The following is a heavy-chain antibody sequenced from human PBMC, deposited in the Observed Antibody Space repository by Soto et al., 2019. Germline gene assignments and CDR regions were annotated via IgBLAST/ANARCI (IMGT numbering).Heavy chain of an antibody. CDR2: ISSSSSYI. CDR3: ARDRVVNCTNGVCPVEAEYYGMDV. Sequence: EVQLVESGGGLVKPGGSLRLSCAASGFTFSSYSMNWVRQAPGKGLEWVSSISSSSSYIYYADSVKGRFTISRDNAKNSLYLQMNSLRAEDTAVYYCARDRVVNCTNGVCPVEAEYYGMDVWGQGTTVTVSS. D-gene: IGHD2-8*01. V-gene: IGHV3-21*01. CDR1: GFTFSSYS. J-gene: IGHJ6*02.